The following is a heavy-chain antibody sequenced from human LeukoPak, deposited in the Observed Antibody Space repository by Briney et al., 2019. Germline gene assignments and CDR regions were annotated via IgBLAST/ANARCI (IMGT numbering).Heavy chain of an antibody. CDR2: IKHDGREK. J-gene: IGHJ4*02. V-gene: IGHV3-7*01. CDR1: GFTFNNYW. D-gene: IGHD3-10*01. Sequence: GGSLRLSCAASGFTFNNYWMTWVRQAPGRGLEWVANIKHDGREKYYVDSVKGRFTISRDNDYNSLFLQMNSLRAEDTAVYYCARDGYYGSGSPGYFDYWGQGTLVTVSS. CDR3: ARDGYYGSGSPGYFDY.